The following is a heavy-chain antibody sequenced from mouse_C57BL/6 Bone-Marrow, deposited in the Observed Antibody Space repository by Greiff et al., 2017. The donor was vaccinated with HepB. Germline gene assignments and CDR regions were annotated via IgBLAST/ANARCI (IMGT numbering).Heavy chain of an antibody. J-gene: IGHJ3*01. Sequence: QVQLQQPGAELVKPGASVKLSCKASGYTFTSYWMQWVKQRPGQGLEWIGEIDPSDSHTNYNQKFKGKATLTVDTSSSTAYMQLSSLTSEDSAVYYCARDEGELGQAFAYWGQGTLVTVSA. CDR2: IDPSDSHT. D-gene: IGHD4-1*01. CDR3: ARDEGELGQAFAY. CDR1: GYTFTSYW. V-gene: IGHV1-50*01.